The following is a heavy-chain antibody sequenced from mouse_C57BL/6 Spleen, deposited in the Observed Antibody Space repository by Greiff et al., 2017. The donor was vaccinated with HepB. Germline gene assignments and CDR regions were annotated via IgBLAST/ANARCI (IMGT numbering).Heavy chain of an antibody. J-gene: IGHJ3*01. CDR3: ARSDYSNQGFAY. Sequence: QVQLQQSGPELVKPGASVKISCKASGYAFSSSWMNWVKQRPGKGLEWIGRIYPGDGDTNYNGKFKGKATLTADKSSSTAYMQLSSLTSEDSAVYFCARSDYSNQGFAYWGQGTLVTVSA. CDR1: GYAFSSSW. CDR2: IYPGDGDT. D-gene: IGHD2-5*01. V-gene: IGHV1-82*01.